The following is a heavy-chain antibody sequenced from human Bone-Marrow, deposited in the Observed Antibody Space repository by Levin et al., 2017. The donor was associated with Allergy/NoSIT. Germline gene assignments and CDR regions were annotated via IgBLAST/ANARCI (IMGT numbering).Heavy chain of an antibody. CDR3: ARDFNERVGTGSLGFDC. V-gene: IGHV7-4-1*02. Sequence: ASVKVSCKASGYSFTTYALNWVRQAPGQGLEWMGWINTNTGNPTYAQGFTGRFVFSLDTSVNTAYLQISSLKAEDTAVYYCARDFNERVGTGSLGFDCWGQGTLDTVSS. CDR1: GYSFTTYA. J-gene: IGHJ4*02. CDR2: INTNTGNP. D-gene: IGHD2-21*02.